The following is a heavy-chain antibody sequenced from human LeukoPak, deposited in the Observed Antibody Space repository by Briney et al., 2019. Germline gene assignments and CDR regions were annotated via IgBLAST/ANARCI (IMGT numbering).Heavy chain of an antibody. CDR2: IYYSGST. D-gene: IGHD4-11*01. CDR3: ARHPDYSNYEGYFDY. CDR1: GGSISSSSYY. J-gene: IGHJ4*02. Sequence: SETLSLTCTVSGGSISSSSYYWGWIRQPPGKGLEWIGSIYYSGSTYYNPSLKSRVTISVDTSKNQFSLKLSSVTAADTAVYYCARHPDYSNYEGYFDYWGQGTLVTVSS. V-gene: IGHV4-39*01.